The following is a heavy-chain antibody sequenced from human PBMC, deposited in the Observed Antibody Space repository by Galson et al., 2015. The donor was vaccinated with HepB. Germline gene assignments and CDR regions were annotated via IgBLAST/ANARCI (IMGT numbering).Heavy chain of an antibody. J-gene: IGHJ4*02. CDR3: ATDHSSGLFQF. Sequence: SVKVSCKASGYSVTTYGFSWMRQAPGEGLEWLGWISPYNGNTHFAQQFVGRVSLTTNTSTATAYLELRSLRSDDTAVYFCATDHSSGLFQFWGQGTLVIVSS. D-gene: IGHD6-19*01. V-gene: IGHV1-18*04. CDR1: GYSVTTYG. CDR2: ISPYNGNT.